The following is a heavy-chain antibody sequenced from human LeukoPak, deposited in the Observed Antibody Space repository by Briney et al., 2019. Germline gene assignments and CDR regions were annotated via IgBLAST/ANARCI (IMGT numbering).Heavy chain of an antibody. CDR1: GYTFTRYY. J-gene: IGHJ3*02. D-gene: IGHD4-23*01. Sequence: ASVKVSCKASGYTFTRYYIHWVRQAPGQGPEGMGMINPSGGSTTYAQRFQGRVTMTRDMSTSTVFMELSSLRSEDTAVYYCARDLAGTVVTSGEDAFDIWGQGTMVTVSS. CDR2: INPSGGST. V-gene: IGHV1-46*01. CDR3: ARDLAGTVVTSGEDAFDI.